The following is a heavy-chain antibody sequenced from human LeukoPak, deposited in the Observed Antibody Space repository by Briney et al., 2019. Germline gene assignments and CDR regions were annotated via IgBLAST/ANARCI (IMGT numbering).Heavy chain of an antibody. Sequence: GASVKVSCKASGYTFTNYYMHWVRQAPGQGGEWMGWIDPNSGGTNYAQKCQGRVTMTRDTSISPAYMELSRLRSDDTAVYYCARDKSGTSGWYSFFDYWGQGTLVTVSS. J-gene: IGHJ4*02. CDR2: IDPNSGGT. V-gene: IGHV1-2*02. D-gene: IGHD6-19*01. CDR1: GYTFTNYY. CDR3: ARDKSGTSGWYSFFDY.